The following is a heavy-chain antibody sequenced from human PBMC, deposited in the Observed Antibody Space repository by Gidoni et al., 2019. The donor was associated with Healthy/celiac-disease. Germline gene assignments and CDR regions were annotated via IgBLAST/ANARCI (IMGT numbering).Heavy chain of an antibody. J-gene: IGHJ3*02. D-gene: IGHD4-17*01. CDR3: ARARTTVTLDAFDI. CDR1: GGSFSGYY. Sequence: QVQLQQWGAGLLKPSETLSLTCAVYGGSFSGYYWSWIRQPPGKGLEWIGEINHSGSTNYNPSLKSRVTISVDTSKNQFSLKLSSVTAADTAVYYCARARTTVTLDAFDIWGQGTMVTVSS. CDR2: INHSGST. V-gene: IGHV4-34*01.